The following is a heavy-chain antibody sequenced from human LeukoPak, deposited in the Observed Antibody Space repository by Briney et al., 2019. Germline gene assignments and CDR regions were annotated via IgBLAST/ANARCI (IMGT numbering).Heavy chain of an antibody. J-gene: IGHJ6*02. CDR3: AKATDDLWSGYYDYYYYGMDV. V-gene: IGHV3-30*18. CDR2: ISYVGSNK. Sequence: GGSLRLSCAASGFIFSSYGMHWVRQAPGKGLEWVAVISYVGSNKYYADSVKGRFTISRDNSKNTLYLQMNSLRAEDTAVYYCAKATDDLWSGYYDYYYYGMDVWGQGTTVTVSS. D-gene: IGHD3-3*01. CDR1: GFIFSSYG.